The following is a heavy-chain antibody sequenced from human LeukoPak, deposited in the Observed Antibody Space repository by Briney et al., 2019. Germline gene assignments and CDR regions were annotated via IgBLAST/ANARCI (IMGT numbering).Heavy chain of an antibody. J-gene: IGHJ4*02. Sequence: GGSLRLSCAASEFTFDDYVMSWVRQAPGKGLEWVSGINWHGGGIGYADSVKGRFTISRDNAKNSLYLQMNSLRAEDTAFYYCARELGYCSGGSCYFPFDYWGQGTLVTVSS. CDR1: EFTFDDYV. D-gene: IGHD2-15*01. CDR2: INWHGGGI. V-gene: IGHV3-20*04. CDR3: ARELGYCSGGSCYFPFDY.